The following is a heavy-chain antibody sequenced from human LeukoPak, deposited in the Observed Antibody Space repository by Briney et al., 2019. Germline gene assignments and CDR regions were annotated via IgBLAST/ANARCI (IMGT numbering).Heavy chain of an antibody. CDR1: GGSISSGDYY. Sequence: SETLSLTCTVSGGSISSGDYYWSWIRQPPGKGLEWIGYIYYSGSTYYNPSLKSRVTISVDTSKNQFSLKLSSVTAADTAVYYCARAPGGIFGVVFVYYMDVWGKGTTVTVSS. CDR2: IYYSGST. CDR3: ARAPGGIFGVVFVYYMDV. V-gene: IGHV4-30-4*08. D-gene: IGHD3-3*01. J-gene: IGHJ6*03.